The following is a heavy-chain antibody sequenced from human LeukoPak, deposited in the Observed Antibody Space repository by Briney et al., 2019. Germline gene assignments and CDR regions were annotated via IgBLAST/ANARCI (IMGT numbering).Heavy chain of an antibody. J-gene: IGHJ5*02. CDR1: GFTFSSYA. CDR2: ISDSGGST. D-gene: IGHD6-19*01. V-gene: IGHV3-23*01. Sequence: GGSLRLSCAASGFTFSSYAMSWVRQAPGKGLEWVSYISDSGGSTYYADSVKGRFTISRDNSKNTLYLQMNSLRTEDTAVYHCAKDLYGSGWYNYFDPWGQGALVTVSS. CDR3: AKDLYGSGWYNYFDP.